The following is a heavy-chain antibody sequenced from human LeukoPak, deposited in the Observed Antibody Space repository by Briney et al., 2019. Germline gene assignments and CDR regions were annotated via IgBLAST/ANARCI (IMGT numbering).Heavy chain of an antibody. CDR2: IGSSGSTI. CDR3: VREAGYSYGNSNWFDP. CDR1: GFTFSDYY. Sequence: GGSLRLSCAASGFTFSDYYMSWIRQAPGKGLEWVSYIGSSGSTIYYADSVKGRFTISRDNAKNSLYLQMNSLRAEDTALYYCVREAGYSYGNSNWFDPWGQGTLVTVSS. J-gene: IGHJ5*02. V-gene: IGHV3-11*04. D-gene: IGHD5-18*01.